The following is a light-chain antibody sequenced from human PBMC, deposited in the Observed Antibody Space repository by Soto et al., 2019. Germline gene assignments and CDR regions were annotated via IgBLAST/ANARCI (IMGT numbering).Light chain of an antibody. Sequence: QSALTQPASVSGSPGQSITISCTGTSTDVGSYNVVSWYQQHPGKAPKLMIYEGTKRPSGVSTRFSGSKSGNTASLTISGLQAEDEADYYCCSYAGSSTWVFGGGTKLTVL. CDR2: EGT. CDR3: CSYAGSSTWV. J-gene: IGLJ3*02. CDR1: STDVGSYNV. V-gene: IGLV2-23*01.